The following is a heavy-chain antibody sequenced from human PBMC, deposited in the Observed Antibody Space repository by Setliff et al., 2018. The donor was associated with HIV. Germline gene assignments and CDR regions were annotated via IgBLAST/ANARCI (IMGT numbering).Heavy chain of an antibody. V-gene: IGHV4-59*02. CDR2: IYYSGTT. CDR3: ARGLSSQTYWGTRPLGLDY. CDR1: GESVSGYY. Sequence: PSETLSLTCAVFGESVSGYYWTWIRQPPGKGLEWIGYIYYSGTTNYNPSLRSRVTISVDMSKNQFSLKLNSLSAADTAVYYCARGLSSQTYWGTRPLGLDYWGQGSLVTVSS. D-gene: IGHD2-2*01. J-gene: IGHJ4*01.